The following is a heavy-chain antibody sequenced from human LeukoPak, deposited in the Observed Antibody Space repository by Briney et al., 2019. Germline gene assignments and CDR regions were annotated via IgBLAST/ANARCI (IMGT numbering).Heavy chain of an antibody. Sequence: SETLSLTCTVSVGSISSHYWSSIRPPPGKGRERIGYIYYSGSTNYNPSLKSRVTISVDTPKNQFSLKLSSVTAADTAVYYCARVVGDYESYGPDWFDPWGQGTLVTVSS. CDR3: ARVVGDYESYGPDWFDP. V-gene: IGHV4-59*11. J-gene: IGHJ5*02. CDR2: IYYSGST. D-gene: IGHD4-17*01. CDR1: VGSISSHY.